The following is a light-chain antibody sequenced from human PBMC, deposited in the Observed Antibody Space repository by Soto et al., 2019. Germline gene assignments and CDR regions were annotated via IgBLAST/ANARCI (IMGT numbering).Light chain of an antibody. CDR1: QSISSY. V-gene: IGKV1-39*01. J-gene: IGKJ5*01. CDR2: AAS. CDR3: QQSYSTPIT. Sequence: DIQMTQSPSSLSASVGDRVTITCRASQSISSYLNWYRQKPGKAPKILIYAASSLQSGVPSRFSGSGSGTDLTLTISSLQPEDFETYYCQQSYSTPITFGQGTRLEIK.